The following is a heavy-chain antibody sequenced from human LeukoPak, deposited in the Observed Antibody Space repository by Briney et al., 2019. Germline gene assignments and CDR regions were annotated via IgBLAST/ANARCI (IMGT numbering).Heavy chain of an antibody. V-gene: IGHV3-30-3*01. CDR2: ISYDGDNK. CDR1: GFTFSSFA. J-gene: IGHJ4*02. D-gene: IGHD3-3*01. CDR3: ARNRDFWSGPYYFDY. Sequence: LPGGSLRLSCAASGFTFSSFAMHWVRQAPGKGLEWVAVISYDGDNKYYADSVKGRFTISRDNSKNTLYVQMNSLRAEDTAIYYCARNRDFWSGPYYFDYWGQGTLVTVSS.